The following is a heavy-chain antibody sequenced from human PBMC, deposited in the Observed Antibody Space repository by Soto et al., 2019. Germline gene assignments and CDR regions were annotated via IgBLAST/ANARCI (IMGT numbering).Heavy chain of an antibody. D-gene: IGHD5-12*01. CDR2: IYYSGST. J-gene: IGHJ4*02. V-gene: IGHV4-59*08. Sequence: SETLSLTCTVSGGSISSYYWSWIRQPPGKGLEWIGYIYYSGSTNYNPSLKSRVTISVDTSKNQFSLTVTSVTAADTAVYYCARRIVATDTFDYWGQGTLVTVPS. CDR3: ARRIVATDTFDY. CDR1: GGSISSYY.